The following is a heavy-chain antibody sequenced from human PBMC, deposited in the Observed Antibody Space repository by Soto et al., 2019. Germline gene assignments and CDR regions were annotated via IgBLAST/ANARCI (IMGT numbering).Heavy chain of an antibody. V-gene: IGHV3-48*02. Sequence: EVQVVESGGGLVQPGGSLRLSCAASGFTFSGNGMNWVRQAPGKGLEWISYISSSSSTISADSVKGRFTISRDNAKNSLYLQMNSLRDEDTAVYYCARVIWSGHLTSDLWGQGTLVTVSS. D-gene: IGHD3-3*01. J-gene: IGHJ5*02. CDR3: ARVIWSGHLTSDL. CDR1: GFTFSGNG. CDR2: ISSSSSTI.